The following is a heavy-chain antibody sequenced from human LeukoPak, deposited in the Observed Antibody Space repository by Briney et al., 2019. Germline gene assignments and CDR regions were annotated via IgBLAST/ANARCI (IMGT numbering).Heavy chain of an antibody. CDR1: GYTFTGYY. J-gene: IGHJ4*02. CDR3: ARDKGTYYYGSGSYYLFDY. D-gene: IGHD3-10*01. Sequence: ASVKVSCKASGYTFTGYYMHWVRQAPGRGLEWMGWMNPNSGGTNYAQKFQGWVTMTRDTSISTAYMELSRLRSDDTAVYYCARDKGTYYYGSGSYYLFDYWGQGTLVTVSS. V-gene: IGHV1-2*04. CDR2: MNPNSGGT.